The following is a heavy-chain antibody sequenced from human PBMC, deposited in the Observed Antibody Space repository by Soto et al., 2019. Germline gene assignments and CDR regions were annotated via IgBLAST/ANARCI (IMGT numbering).Heavy chain of an antibody. D-gene: IGHD3-22*01. CDR3: ARVRDYDSNSVHDY. Sequence: SGPTLVNPTQTLTLTCTFSGYSLSTTGVRXSWIRQPPGKALEWLARIDWDDEKFYNTSLKTRLTISKDTSKNQVDLIMTNMDPVDTATYYCARVRDYDSNSVHDYWGLGILVTVSS. CDR1: GYSLSTTGVR. V-gene: IGHV2-70*04. J-gene: IGHJ4*02. CDR2: IDWDDEK.